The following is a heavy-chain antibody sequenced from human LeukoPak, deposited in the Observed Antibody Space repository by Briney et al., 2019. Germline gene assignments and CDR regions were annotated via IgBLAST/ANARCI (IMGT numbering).Heavy chain of an antibody. Sequence: GGSLRLSCAASGNYWMHWVRQAPGKGLVWVSHINSDGSWTSYADSVKGRFTISKDNAKDTVYLQMNNLRAEDTADYYCVSFYETYWGRGTLVTVSS. CDR1: GNYW. J-gene: IGHJ4*02. CDR2: INSDGSWT. CDR3: VSFYETY. D-gene: IGHD2-2*01. V-gene: IGHV3-74*01.